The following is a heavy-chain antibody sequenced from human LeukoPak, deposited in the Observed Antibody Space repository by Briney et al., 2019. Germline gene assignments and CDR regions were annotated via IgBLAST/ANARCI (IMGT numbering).Heavy chain of an antibody. V-gene: IGHV1-69*13. D-gene: IGHD1-26*01. CDR2: IIPIFGTA. Sequence: GASVKVSCKASGGTFSSYAISWVRQAPGQGLEWMGGIIPIFGTANYAQKFQGRVTITADESTSTAYMELRSLRSDDTAVYYCARDLGGSYFDYWGQGTLVTVSS. CDR3: ARDLGGSYFDY. CDR1: GGTFSSYA. J-gene: IGHJ4*02.